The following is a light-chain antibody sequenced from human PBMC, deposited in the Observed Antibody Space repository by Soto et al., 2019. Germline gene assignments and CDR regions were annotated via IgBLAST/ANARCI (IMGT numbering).Light chain of an antibody. J-gene: IGLJ2*01. CDR3: ASFAVVDTVV. CDR2: DVT. Sequence: QSVLTQPASVSGSIGQSITISCTGTSSDVGSYNLVSWYQQPPGKATQLMFYDVTKRPSGVSNRPSGSKSGNTASLTIARLPAEDAADYYCASFAVVDTVVFGGGTKLTVL. V-gene: IGLV2-23*02. CDR1: SSDVGSYNL.